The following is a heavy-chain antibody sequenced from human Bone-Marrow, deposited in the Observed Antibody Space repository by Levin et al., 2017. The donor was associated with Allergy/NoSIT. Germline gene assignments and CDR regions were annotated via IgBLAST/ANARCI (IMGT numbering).Heavy chain of an antibody. D-gene: IGHD6-6*01. CDR3: AKKEYSSSSFFDY. Sequence: GESLKISCAASGFTFSSYSMSWVRQAPGKGLEWVSAIIASGGLTYYADSVKGRFTVSRDNSKSTLDLQTNSLIAEDTAVYYCAKKEYSSSSFFDYWGQGALVTVSS. CDR2: IIASGGLT. J-gene: IGHJ4*02. V-gene: IGHV3-23*01. CDR1: GFTFSSYS.